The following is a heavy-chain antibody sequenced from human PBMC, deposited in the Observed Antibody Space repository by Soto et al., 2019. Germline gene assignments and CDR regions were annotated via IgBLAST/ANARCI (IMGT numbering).Heavy chain of an antibody. CDR1: GGSISSGDYY. J-gene: IGHJ3*02. Sequence: PSETLSLTCTVSGGSISSGDYYWSWIRQPPGKGLEWIGYIYYSGSTYYNPSLKSRVTISVDTSKNQFSLKLSSATAEDTAVYFCARDIFPVMDAFHIWGQGTMVTVSS. CDR2: IYYSGST. CDR3: ARDIFPVMDAFHI. V-gene: IGHV4-30-4*01. D-gene: IGHD2-21*01.